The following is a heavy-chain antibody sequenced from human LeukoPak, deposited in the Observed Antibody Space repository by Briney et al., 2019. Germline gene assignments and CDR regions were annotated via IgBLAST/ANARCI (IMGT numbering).Heavy chain of an antibody. J-gene: IGHJ4*02. Sequence: PGGSLRLSCAASGFTFSSYEMNWVRQAPGKGLEWVANIKQDGSEKYYVDSVKGRFTISRDNAKNSLYLQMNSLRGEDTAVYYCARGHTMIAFGGGQGTLVTVSS. CDR3: ARGHTMIAFG. V-gene: IGHV3-7*04. CDR2: IKQDGSEK. CDR1: GFTFSSYE. D-gene: IGHD3-22*01.